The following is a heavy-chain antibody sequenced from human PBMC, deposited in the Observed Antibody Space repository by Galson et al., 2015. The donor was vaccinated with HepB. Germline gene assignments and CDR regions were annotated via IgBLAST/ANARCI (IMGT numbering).Heavy chain of an antibody. Sequence: SLRLSCAASGFTFSDYFIDWVRRAPVKGLEWVGRIRNKVRSYTTDYAASVKDRFTISRDDSKNSVYLQMNSLETEDTAVYYCAREFRWSYDYWGQGTLVPVSS. J-gene: IGHJ4*02. CDR3: AREFRWSYDY. V-gene: IGHV3-72*01. CDR1: GFTFSDYF. D-gene: IGHD1-26*01. CDR2: IRNKVRSYTT.